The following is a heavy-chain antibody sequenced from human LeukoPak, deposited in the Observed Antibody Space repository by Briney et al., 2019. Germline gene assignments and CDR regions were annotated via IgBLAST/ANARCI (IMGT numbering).Heavy chain of an antibody. CDR1: GGSISSGDYY. CDR3: ARANFYYYDFLSGHRYWFDP. CDR2: IYYSGTT. Sequence: SQTLSLTCTVSGGSISSGDYYWSWIRQPPGKGLAWIGYIYYSGTTYYNPSRKSRVTISVDTSKNQFSLKMSSVPAADTAVYFCARANFYYYDFLSGHRYWFDPWGQGTLVTVSS. J-gene: IGHJ5*02. D-gene: IGHD3-3*01. V-gene: IGHV4-30-4*01.